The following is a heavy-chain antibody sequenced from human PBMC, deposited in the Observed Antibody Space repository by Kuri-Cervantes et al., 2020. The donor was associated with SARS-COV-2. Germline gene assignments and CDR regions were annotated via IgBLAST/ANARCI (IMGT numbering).Heavy chain of an antibody. CDR2: IIPIFAKA. V-gene: IGHV1-69*13. CDR1: GDTVNTYG. CDR3: ARGPGLSDSRGYYYFY. Sequence: SVKVSCKASGDTVNTYGFTWVRQAPGQGLEWMGGIIPIFAKANYAQKFQGRVTITADQSTSTAYMELSSLRSEDTAVYYCARGPGLSDSRGYYYFYWGQGTLVTVSS. J-gene: IGHJ4*02. D-gene: IGHD3-22*01.